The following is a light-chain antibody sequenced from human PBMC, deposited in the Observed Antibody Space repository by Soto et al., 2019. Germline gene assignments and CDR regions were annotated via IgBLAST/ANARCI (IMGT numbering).Light chain of an antibody. CDR1: QSVRSY. CDR3: HQRNK. V-gene: IGKV3-11*01. Sequence: EIVLTQSRATLSLSPGEIAALSCRASQSVRSYLAWYQQKPGQAPRLLIYDASNRATGIPARFSGSGSGTDFTLTISSLEPEDFGVYFCHQRNKFGQGTRLEIK. J-gene: IGKJ5*01. CDR2: DAS.